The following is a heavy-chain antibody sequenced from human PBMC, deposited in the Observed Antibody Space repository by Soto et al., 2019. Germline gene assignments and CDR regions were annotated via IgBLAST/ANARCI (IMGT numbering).Heavy chain of an antibody. CDR2: IAYEGSNK. D-gene: IGHD6-19*01. Sequence: PGGSQRLSCAASGFTFSSYAMHWVRQAPGKGLEWVGVIAYEGSNKYYADSVKGRFTISRDNSKNTLYLQMNSLRAEDTAVYYCAREYSSGWDHYYYYGMDVWVQGTTVTVSS. V-gene: IGHV3-30-3*01. CDR3: AREYSSGWDHYYYYGMDV. J-gene: IGHJ6*02. CDR1: GFTFSSYA.